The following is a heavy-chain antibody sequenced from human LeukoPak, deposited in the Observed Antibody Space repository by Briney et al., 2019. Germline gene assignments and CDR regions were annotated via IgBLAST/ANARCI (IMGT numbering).Heavy chain of an antibody. D-gene: IGHD3-22*01. CDR3: AKYFYDSSTYSFDY. CDR2: IGSGGAT. V-gene: IGHV3-23*01. Sequence: GGSLRLSCAASGFTFSNYAMSWVRQAPGKGLEWVSSIGSGGATHYADSVKGRFTISRDNSKNTLFLQMNSLRAEDTAVYYCAKYFYDSSTYSFDYWGQGTLVTVSS. J-gene: IGHJ4*02. CDR1: GFTFSNYA.